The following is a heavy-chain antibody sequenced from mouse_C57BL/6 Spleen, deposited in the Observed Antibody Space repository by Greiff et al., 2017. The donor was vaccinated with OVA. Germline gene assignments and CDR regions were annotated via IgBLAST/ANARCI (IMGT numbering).Heavy chain of an antibody. CDR2: INPSSGYT. CDR3: ASPYYSNRGYFDV. V-gene: IGHV1-4*01. J-gene: IGHJ1*03. CDR1: GYTFTSYT. D-gene: IGHD2-5*01. Sequence: SGAELARPGASVKMSCKASGYTFTSYTMHWVKQRPGQGLEWIGYINPSSGYTKYNQKFKDKATLTADKSSSTAYMQLSSLTSEDSAVYYCASPYYSNRGYFDVWGTGTTVTVSS.